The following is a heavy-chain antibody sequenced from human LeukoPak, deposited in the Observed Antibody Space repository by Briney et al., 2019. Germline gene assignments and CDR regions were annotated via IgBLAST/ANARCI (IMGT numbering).Heavy chain of an antibody. CDR1: GFTFSTYP. V-gene: IGHV3-30-3*01. CDR3: AREDSSWHFDY. Sequence: PGGSLRLSGAASGFTFSTYPMHWVRQAPGKGLEWVAVISYDGSNTYYADSVRGRFTISRDNSKNTLYVQMNSLRAEDTAVYYCAREDSSWHFDYWGQGTLVTVSS. D-gene: IGHD6-13*01. CDR2: ISYDGSNT. J-gene: IGHJ4*02.